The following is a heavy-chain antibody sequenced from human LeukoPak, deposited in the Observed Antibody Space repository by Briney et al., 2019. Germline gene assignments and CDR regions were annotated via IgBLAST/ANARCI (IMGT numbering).Heavy chain of an antibody. CDR2: ISSSSSTI. Sequence: PGGSLRLSCAASGFTFSSYSMNWVRQAPGKGLEWVSYISSSSSTIYYADSVKGRFTISRDNAKNSLYLQMNSLRDEDTAVYYWARRNYYGSGSLGRPFDYWGQGTLVTVSS. D-gene: IGHD3-10*01. J-gene: IGHJ4*02. CDR3: ARRNYYGSGSLGRPFDY. V-gene: IGHV3-48*02. CDR1: GFTFSSYS.